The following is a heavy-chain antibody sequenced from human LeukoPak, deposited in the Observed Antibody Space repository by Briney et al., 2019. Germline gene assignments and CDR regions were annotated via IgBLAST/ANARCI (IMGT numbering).Heavy chain of an antibody. D-gene: IGHD3-10*01. CDR3: ARHRGGVVGSGSYYGGTGRKRDYMDV. V-gene: IGHV4-34*01. J-gene: IGHJ6*03. CDR1: GGSFSGYY. Sequence: SETLSLTCAVYGGSFSGYYWSWIRQPPGKGLEWIGEINHSGSTNYNPSLKSRVTISVDTSKNQFSLKLSSVTAADTAVYYCARHRGGVVGSGSYYGGTGRKRDYMDVWGKGTTVTISS. CDR2: INHSGST.